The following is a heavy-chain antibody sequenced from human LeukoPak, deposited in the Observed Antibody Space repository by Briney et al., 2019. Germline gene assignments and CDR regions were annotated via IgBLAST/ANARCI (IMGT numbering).Heavy chain of an antibody. D-gene: IGHD1-26*01. J-gene: IGHJ4*02. CDR1: GFTFTNSW. CDR2: IKQDGSTK. CDR3: AGDTDGSLDY. V-gene: IGHV3-7*01. Sequence: PGGSLRLSCAASGFTFTNSWMAWVRQAPGKGLEWVANIKQDGSTKHYADSLKGRFTISRDNPKNSLYLQMNSLGADDTAVYYCAGDTDGSLDYWGQGILVTVAS.